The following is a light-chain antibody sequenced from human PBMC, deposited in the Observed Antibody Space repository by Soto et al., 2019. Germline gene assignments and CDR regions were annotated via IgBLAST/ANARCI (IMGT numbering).Light chain of an antibody. J-gene: IGLJ1*01. V-gene: IGLV2-14*01. CDR2: EVT. Sequence: QSVLTQPASVSGSPGQSIAISCTGSSRYIGIYKYVSWYQQHPGKVPKLIIYEVTNRPSGVSNRFSGSKSGNTASLTISGLQAEDEADYYCSSYTTSSNRVLGPGTKVTVL. CDR3: SSYTTSSNRV. CDR1: SRYIGIYKY.